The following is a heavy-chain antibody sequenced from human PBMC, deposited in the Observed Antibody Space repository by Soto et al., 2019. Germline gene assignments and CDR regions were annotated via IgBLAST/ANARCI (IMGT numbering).Heavy chain of an antibody. CDR2: ISYDGSNK. J-gene: IGHJ4*02. V-gene: IGHV3-30*18. Sequence: GGSLRLSCAASGFTFSSYGMHWVRQAPGKGLEWVAVISYDGSNKYYADSVKGRFTISRDNSKNTLYLQMNSLRAEDTAVYYCAKDYHDYVWGSFYFDYWGQGTLVTVSS. CDR1: GFTFSSYG. CDR3: AKDYHDYVWGSFYFDY. D-gene: IGHD3-16*01.